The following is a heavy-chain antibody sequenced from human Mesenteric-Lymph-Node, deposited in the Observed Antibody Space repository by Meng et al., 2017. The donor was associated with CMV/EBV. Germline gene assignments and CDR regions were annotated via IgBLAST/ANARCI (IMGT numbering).Heavy chain of an antibody. Sequence: GESLKISCAASGFTFSSYDMHWVRQATGKGPEWVSGIGSAGDTHYADSVKGRFTISRENAKNSLYLQMNSVRAGDTAVYYCGRKKPANGMDVWGQGTTVTVSS. CDR2: IGSAGDT. D-gene: IGHD2-15*01. CDR3: GRKKPANGMDV. J-gene: IGHJ6*02. V-gene: IGHV3-13*01. CDR1: GFTFSSYD.